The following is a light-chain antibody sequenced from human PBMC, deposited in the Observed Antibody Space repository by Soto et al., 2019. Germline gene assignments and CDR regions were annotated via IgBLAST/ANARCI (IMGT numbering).Light chain of an antibody. CDR2: LGS. CDR1: QSLRHSIGYNY. Sequence: DIVMTQSPLSLPVTPGEPASISCRSSQSLRHSIGYNYLDWYLQKPGQSPRLPISLGSKRASRGPERVRGRGSGNNFTLKNSRGEAEDGGIYYCMQALQTPITFGPGTKVDIK. J-gene: IGKJ3*01. V-gene: IGKV2-28*01. CDR3: MQALQTPIT.